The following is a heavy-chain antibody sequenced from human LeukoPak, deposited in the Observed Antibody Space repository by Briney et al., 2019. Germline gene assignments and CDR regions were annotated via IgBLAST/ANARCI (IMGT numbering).Heavy chain of an antibody. D-gene: IGHD4-23*01. CDR3: ARDAPSVGGDYVGYFQH. V-gene: IGHV3-23*01. CDR1: GFTFSSYA. Sequence: PGGSLGLSCAASGFTFSSYAMSWVRQAPGKGLEWVSAISGSGGSTYYADSVKGRFTISRDNSKNTLYLQMNSLRAEDTAVYYCARDAPSVGGDYVGYFQHWGQGTLVTVSS. CDR2: ISGSGGST. J-gene: IGHJ1*01.